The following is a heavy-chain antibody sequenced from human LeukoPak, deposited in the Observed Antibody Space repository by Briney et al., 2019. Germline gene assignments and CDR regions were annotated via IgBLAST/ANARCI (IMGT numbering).Heavy chain of an antibody. Sequence: SETLSLTCTVSGGSISSSSYCWGWIRQPPGKGLEWIGSIYYSGSTYYNPSLKTRLTISVDTSKNQFSLKLSSVTAADTAVYYCATLNGDYYDSSGYYYGGIFDYWGQGTLVTVSS. J-gene: IGHJ4*02. D-gene: IGHD3-22*01. CDR2: IYYSGST. CDR3: ATLNGDYYDSSGYYYGGIFDY. CDR1: GGSISSSSYC. V-gene: IGHV4-39*01.